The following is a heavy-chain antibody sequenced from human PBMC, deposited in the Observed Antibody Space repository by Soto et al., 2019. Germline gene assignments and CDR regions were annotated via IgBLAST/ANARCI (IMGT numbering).Heavy chain of an antibody. Sequence: QVPLVQSGAEVKKPGASVKVSCKASGYTFTSYAMHWVRQAPGQRLEWMGWINAGNGNTKYSQKFQGRVTITRDTSASTAYMELSSLRSEDTAVYYCARDRAVVGATSPLGYWGQGTLVTVSS. J-gene: IGHJ4*02. D-gene: IGHD1-26*01. CDR3: ARDRAVVGATSPLGY. V-gene: IGHV1-3*01. CDR1: GYTFTSYA. CDR2: INAGNGNT.